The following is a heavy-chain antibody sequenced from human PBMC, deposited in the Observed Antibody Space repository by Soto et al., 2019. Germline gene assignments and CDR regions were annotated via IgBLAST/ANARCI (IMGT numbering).Heavy chain of an antibody. D-gene: IGHD6-19*01. CDR3: AKDLIYGYNSGRPFDY. J-gene: IGHJ4*02. V-gene: IGHV3-23*01. CDR1: GFTFSSYA. CDR2: IGGRGDST. Sequence: EVQLLESGGGLVQPGGSLRLSCAASGFTFSSYAMSWVRQAPGKGLEWVSAIGGRGDSTYYADSVKGRFTISRDNSRDTLYLQMNSLRAEDTAVYYCAKDLIYGYNSGRPFDYWGQRTLVTVSS.